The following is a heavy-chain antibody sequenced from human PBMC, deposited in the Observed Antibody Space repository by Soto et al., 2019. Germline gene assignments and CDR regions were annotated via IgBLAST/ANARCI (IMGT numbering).Heavy chain of an antibody. D-gene: IGHD3-3*01. V-gene: IGHV3-30*03. CDR2: ISYDGSSK. CDR3: ARLSIAGSYYDFWSGYPDFDY. Sequence: QVQLVESGGGVVQPGRSLRLSCAASGFTFSSYCMHWVRQAPGKGLQWVAVISYDGSSKYFADSVKGRFTISRDNSKNTLYLQMISRRAEDTAVYYCARLSIAGSYYDFWSGYPDFDYWCQGTLVTVS. CDR1: GFTFSSYC. J-gene: IGHJ4*02.